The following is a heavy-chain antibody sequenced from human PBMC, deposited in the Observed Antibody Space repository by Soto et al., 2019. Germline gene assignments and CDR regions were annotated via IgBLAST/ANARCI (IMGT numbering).Heavy chain of an antibody. J-gene: IGHJ5*02. Sequence: QLQESGPGLVKPSETLSLTCTVSGASISSGEYYWGWIRQPPGKGLEWIGYIYYSGSTYYNPSLKSRVTISVDTSKNQFSLKLSSVTAADTAVYYCARAFRLGYSSWFDPWGQGTLVTVSS. D-gene: IGHD2-15*01. CDR1: GASISSGEYY. CDR3: ARAFRLGYSSWFDP. V-gene: IGHV4-30-4*08. CDR2: IYYSGST.